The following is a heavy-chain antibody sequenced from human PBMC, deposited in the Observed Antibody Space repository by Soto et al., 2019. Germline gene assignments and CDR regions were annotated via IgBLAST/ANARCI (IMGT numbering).Heavy chain of an antibody. CDR3: ARPRIAVAVSMGGLDAFDI. CDR2: INPSGGST. CDR1: GYTFTSYY. D-gene: IGHD6-19*01. Sequence: GASVKVSCKASGYTFTSYYMHWVLQAPGQGLEWMGIINPSGGSTSYAQKFQGRVTMTRDTSTSTVYMELSSLRSEDTAVYYCARPRIAVAVSMGGLDAFDIWGQGTMVTVSS. J-gene: IGHJ3*02. V-gene: IGHV1-46*03.